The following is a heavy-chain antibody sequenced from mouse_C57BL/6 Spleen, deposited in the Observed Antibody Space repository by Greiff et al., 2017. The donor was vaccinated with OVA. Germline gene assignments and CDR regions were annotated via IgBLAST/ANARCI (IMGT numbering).Heavy chain of an antibody. V-gene: IGHV1-50*01. Sequence: QVQLQQPGAELVKPGASVKLSCKASGYTFTSYWMQWVKQRPGQGLEWIGEIDPSDSYTNYNQKFKGKATLTVDTSSSTAYMQLSSLTSEDAAVYYCEIGGNYDGYFDVWGTGTTVTVSS. CDR3: EIGGNYDGYFDV. CDR1: GYTFTSYW. D-gene: IGHD2-1*01. J-gene: IGHJ1*03. CDR2: IDPSDSYT.